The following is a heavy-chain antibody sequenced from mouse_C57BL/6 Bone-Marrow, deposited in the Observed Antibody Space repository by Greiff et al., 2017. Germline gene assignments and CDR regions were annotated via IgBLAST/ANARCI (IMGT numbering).Heavy chain of an antibody. CDR2: IFPGHGDT. J-gene: IGHJ1*03. Sequence: QVQLQQSGAELVRPGASVKLSCKASGYTFTGYNMHWVKQTPRQGLEWIGAIFPGHGDTSYNQKFQGKATLTVDKSSSTAYMQLSSLPSEASAVYCCAREGDYYGRSDGLYGYCEVWGTGTTVTDSS. CDR3: AREGDYYGRSDGLYGYCEV. V-gene: IGHV1-12*01. CDR1: GYTFTGYN. D-gene: IGHD1-1*01.